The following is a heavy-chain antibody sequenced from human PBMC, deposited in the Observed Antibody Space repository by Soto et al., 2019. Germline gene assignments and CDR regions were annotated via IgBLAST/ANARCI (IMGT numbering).Heavy chain of an antibody. J-gene: IGHJ4*02. CDR1: GYTFSSYD. D-gene: IGHD6-13*01. Sequence: ASVKVSCKASGYTFSSYDINWVRQATGQGLEWMGWMDPNSGNTVYAQKFQGRVTMTRNTSISTAYMELSSLRSEDTAVYYCAKDPDIFIAAADHTFDYWGQGTLVTVSS. V-gene: IGHV1-8*01. CDR3: AKDPDIFIAAADHTFDY. CDR2: MDPNSGNT.